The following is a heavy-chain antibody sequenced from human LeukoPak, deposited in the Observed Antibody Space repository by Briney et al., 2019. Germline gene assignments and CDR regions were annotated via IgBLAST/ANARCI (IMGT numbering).Heavy chain of an antibody. J-gene: IGHJ5*02. CDR2: ISGSGDGT. CDR3: AKDALYSSGSYYLS. D-gene: IGHD3-10*01. CDR1: GFTFSSYA. V-gene: IGHV3-23*01. Sequence: GGSLRLSCAASGFTFSSYAMSWVRQAPGKGLEWVSAISGSGDGTKYADSVKGRFTISRDNPKNTLYLQMNSLRAEDTAVYYCAKDALYSSGSYYLSWGQGTLVTVSS.